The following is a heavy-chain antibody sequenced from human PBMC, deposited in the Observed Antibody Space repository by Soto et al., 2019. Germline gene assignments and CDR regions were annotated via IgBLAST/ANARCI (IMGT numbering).Heavy chain of an antibody. Sequence: QVQLVESGGGVVQPGRSLRLSCAASGFTFSSYGMHWVRQAPGKGLEWVAVISYDGSNKYYADSVKGRFTISRDNSKNTLYLQMNSLRAEDTAVYYCAKHGVMDVWGQGTTVTVSS. D-gene: IGHD3-16*01. J-gene: IGHJ6*02. CDR3: AKHGVMDV. CDR1: GFTFSSYG. CDR2: ISYDGSNK. V-gene: IGHV3-30*18.